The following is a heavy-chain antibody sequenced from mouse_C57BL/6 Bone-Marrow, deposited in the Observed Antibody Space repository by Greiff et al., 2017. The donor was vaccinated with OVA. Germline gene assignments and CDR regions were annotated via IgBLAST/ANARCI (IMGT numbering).Heavy chain of an antibody. D-gene: IGHD1-1*01. CDR3: ARSDYGSAMDY. Sequence: VQLQQSGAELARPGASVKLSCKASGYTFTSYGISWVKQSTGQGLEWIGEIYPRSGNTYYNEKFKGKATLTADKSSSTAYMELRSLTSEDSAVYFCARSDYGSAMDYWGQGTSVTVSS. J-gene: IGHJ4*01. CDR1: GYTFTSYG. CDR2: IYPRSGNT. V-gene: IGHV1-81*01.